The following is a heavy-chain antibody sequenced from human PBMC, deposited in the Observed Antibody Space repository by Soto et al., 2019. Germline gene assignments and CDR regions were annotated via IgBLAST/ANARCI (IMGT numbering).Heavy chain of an antibody. CDR1: GFTFSSYG. D-gene: IGHD3-3*01. J-gene: IGHJ4*02. V-gene: IGHV3-23*01. CDR2: MSGSGGTA. Sequence: EVQLLESGGGLVQPGGSLRLSCAASGFTFSSYGMSWVRQAPGKGLGWVSGMSGSGGTAYYRDSGKGRFTISRDNSKKTLNLQMSSLRAEDTALYYCAKGTIFVAENIYDSWAQGTLSTAS. CDR3: AKGTIFVAENIYDS.